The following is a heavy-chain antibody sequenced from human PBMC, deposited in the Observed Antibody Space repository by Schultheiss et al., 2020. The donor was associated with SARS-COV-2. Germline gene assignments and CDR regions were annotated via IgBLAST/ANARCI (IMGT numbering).Heavy chain of an antibody. D-gene: IGHD2-21*02. CDR2: ISAYNGNT. CDR1: GYTFTGYY. V-gene: IGHV1-18*04. Sequence: ASVKVSCKASGYTFTGYYMHWVRQAPGQGLEWMGWISAYNGNTNYAQKLQGRVTMTTDTSTSTAYMELSSLRSEDTAVYYCARHDYLAYCGGDCYPHAFDIWGQGTTVTVSS. CDR3: ARHDYLAYCGGDCYPHAFDI. J-gene: IGHJ3*02.